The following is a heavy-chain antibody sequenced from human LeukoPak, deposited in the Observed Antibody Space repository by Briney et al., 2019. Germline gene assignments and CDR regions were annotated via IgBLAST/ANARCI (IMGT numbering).Heavy chain of an antibody. CDR3: ARETEMANLDY. CDR2: IKKDGSEK. CDR1: GFTFSSYW. D-gene: IGHD5-24*01. V-gene: IGHV3-7*04. Sequence: GGSLRLSCTASGFTFSSYWMNWVRQAPGKGLEWVANIKKDGSEKYYVDSVKGRFTISRDNAKKSLYLQMNSLRAEDTAVYYCARETEMANLDYWGQGTLVTVPS. J-gene: IGHJ4*02.